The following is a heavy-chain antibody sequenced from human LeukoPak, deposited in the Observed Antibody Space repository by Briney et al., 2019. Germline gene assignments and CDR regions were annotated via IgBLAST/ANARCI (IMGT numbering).Heavy chain of an antibody. CDR3: ARKHNDFWRGYFDY. CDR2: IKQDGSEK. V-gene: IGHV3-7*01. CDR1: GFTFSSYW. D-gene: IGHD3-3*01. J-gene: IGHJ4*02. Sequence: GGSLRLSCAASGFTFSSYWMSWVRQAPGKGLEWVANIKQDGSEKYYVDPVKGRFTISRDNAKNSLYLQMNSLRAEDTAVYYCARKHNDFWRGYFDYWGQGTLVTVSS.